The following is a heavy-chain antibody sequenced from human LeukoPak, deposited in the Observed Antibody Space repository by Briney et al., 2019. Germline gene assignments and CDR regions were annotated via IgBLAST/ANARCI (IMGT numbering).Heavy chain of an antibody. D-gene: IGHD3-16*02. CDR1: GYTFTSYG. Sequence: ASVKVSCKASGYTFTSYGISWVRQAPGQGLEWMGWISAYNGNTNYAQKLQGRVTMTTDTSTSTAYMELRSLRSDDTAVYYCARVFASGGVIVETDAFDIWGQGTMVTVSS. J-gene: IGHJ3*02. V-gene: IGHV1-18*04. CDR2: ISAYNGNT. CDR3: ARVFASGGVIVETDAFDI.